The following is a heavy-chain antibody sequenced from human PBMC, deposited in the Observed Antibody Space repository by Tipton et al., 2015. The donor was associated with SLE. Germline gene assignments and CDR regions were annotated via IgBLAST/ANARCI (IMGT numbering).Heavy chain of an antibody. J-gene: IGHJ4*02. CDR2: IYHSGST. D-gene: IGHD3-10*01. Sequence: TLSLTCTVSGYSISSGYYWGWIRQPPGKGLEWIGSIYHSGSTYYNPSLKSRVTISVDTSKNQFSLKLSSVTAADTAVYYCTRHDYFASGRVYWGQGTLVTVPS. V-gene: IGHV4-38-2*02. CDR3: TRHDYFASGRVY. CDR1: GYSISSGYY.